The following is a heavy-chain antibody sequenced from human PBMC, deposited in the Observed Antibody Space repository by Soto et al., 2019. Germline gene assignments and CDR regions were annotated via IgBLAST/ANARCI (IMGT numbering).Heavy chain of an antibody. J-gene: IGHJ4*02. D-gene: IGHD3-3*01. CDR1: GYSFSSYT. V-gene: IGHV1-18*04. CDR2: IRAYNGNT. Sequence: QVQLVQSGGEVKKPGASVTVSCKASGYSFSSYTINWVRQAPGQGLEWLGWIRAYNGNTKYVEKLQGRVTMTTDTSTRTAYMELRKLRSDGTAVYYCARESKEWADFWGPGTLVTVSS. CDR3: ARESKEWADF.